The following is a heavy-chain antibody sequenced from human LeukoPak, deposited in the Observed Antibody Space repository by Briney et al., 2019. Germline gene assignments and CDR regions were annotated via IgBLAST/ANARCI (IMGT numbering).Heavy chain of an antibody. CDR1: GYTFTSYG. J-gene: IGHJ4*02. Sequence: ASVKVSCKASGYTFTSYGISWVRQAPGQGLEWMGGFDPEVDKIRLAQKFQGRVTMTRDTSTSTVYMELSSLRSEDTAVYYCARERLAAAGGDGYWGQGTLVTVSS. D-gene: IGHD6-13*01. CDR2: FDPEVDKI. V-gene: IGHV1-18*01. CDR3: ARERLAAAGGDGY.